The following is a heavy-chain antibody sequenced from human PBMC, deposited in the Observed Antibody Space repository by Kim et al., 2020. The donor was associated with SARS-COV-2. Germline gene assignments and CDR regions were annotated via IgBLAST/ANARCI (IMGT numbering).Heavy chain of an antibody. D-gene: IGHD6-19*01. CDR2: IYYSGST. CDR1: GGSISSSSYY. Sequence: SETLSLTCTVSGGSISSSSYYWGWIRQPPGKGLEWIGSIYYSGSTYYNPSLKSRVTISVDTSKNQFSLKLSSVTAADTAVYYCARRVAVAGLVDYWGQGTLVTVSS. CDR3: ARRVAVAGLVDY. J-gene: IGHJ4*02. V-gene: IGHV4-39*01.